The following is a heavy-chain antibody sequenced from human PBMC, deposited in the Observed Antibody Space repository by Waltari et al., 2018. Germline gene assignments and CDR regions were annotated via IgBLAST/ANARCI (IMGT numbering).Heavy chain of an antibody. V-gene: IGHV4-59*01. D-gene: IGHD3-10*01. CDR3: ARGQGSGSYYNLYYYYGMDV. Sequence: QVQLQESGPGLVKPSETLSLTCTVSGGSISSYYWSWIRQPPGKGLEWIGYIYYSGSTNYNPPLKSRVIISVGTSKNQFSLKRSSVTAADTAVYYCARGQGSGSYYNLYYYYGMDVWGQGTTVTVSS. CDR2: IYYSGST. J-gene: IGHJ6*02. CDR1: GGSISSYY.